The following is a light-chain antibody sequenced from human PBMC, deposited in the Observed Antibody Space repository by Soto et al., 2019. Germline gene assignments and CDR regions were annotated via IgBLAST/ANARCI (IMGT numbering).Light chain of an antibody. CDR2: EVT. CDR3: SSYAGSNNFV. CDR1: SSDVGYYDY. Sequence: QSALTQPPSASGFPGQSVTISCTGTSSDVGYYDYVSWYQQHPGKAPKLVIYEVTKRPSGVPDRVSAPKSGNTASLTVSGLRAEDEADYYCSSYAGSNNFVFGTGTKVTVI. J-gene: IGLJ1*01. V-gene: IGLV2-8*01.